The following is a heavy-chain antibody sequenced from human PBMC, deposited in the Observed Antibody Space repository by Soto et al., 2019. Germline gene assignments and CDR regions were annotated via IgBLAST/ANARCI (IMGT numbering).Heavy chain of an antibody. CDR3: ARVVAVAGLYNYHGLDV. J-gene: IGHJ6*02. D-gene: IGHD6-19*01. CDR2: IVPIFGTT. Sequence: QVQLVQAGAEVKKPGSSVKVSCKVSGGTFSNYAIDWVRLAPGHGLEWMGGIVPIFGTTYYTQKFQGRATIIAEDSTTTAYLEMSSLRSEDTAIYYCARVVAVAGLYNYHGLDVWGQGTAVTVSS. V-gene: IGHV1-69*12. CDR1: GGTFSNYA.